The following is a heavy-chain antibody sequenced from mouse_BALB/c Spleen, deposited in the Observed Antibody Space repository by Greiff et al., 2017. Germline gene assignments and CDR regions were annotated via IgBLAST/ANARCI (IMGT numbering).Heavy chain of an antibody. J-gene: IGHJ4*01. Sequence: EVKLMESGPELVKPGASVKMSCKASGYTFTSYVMHWVKQKPGQGLEWIGYINPYNDGTKYNEKFKGKATLTVDKSSSTAYMQLNSLTSEDSAVYYCARGPTRTLYAMDYWGQGTSVTVSS. CDR2: INPYNDGT. CDR1: GYTFTSYV. V-gene: IGHV1-14*01. CDR3: ARGPTRTLYAMDY.